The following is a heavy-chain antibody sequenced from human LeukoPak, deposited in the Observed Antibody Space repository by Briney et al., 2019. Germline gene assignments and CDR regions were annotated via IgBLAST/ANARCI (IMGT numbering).Heavy chain of an antibody. J-gene: IGHJ4*02. CDR2: ISSSSSYI. Sequence: PGGSPRPSCAASGFTFSSYSMNWVRQAPGKGLEWVSSISSSSSYIYYADSVKGRFTISRDNAKNSLYLQMNSLRAEDTAVYYCARDGVVGATQTYYFDYWGQGTLVTVYS. CDR1: GFTFSSYS. D-gene: IGHD1-26*01. CDR3: ARDGVVGATQTYYFDY. V-gene: IGHV3-21*01.